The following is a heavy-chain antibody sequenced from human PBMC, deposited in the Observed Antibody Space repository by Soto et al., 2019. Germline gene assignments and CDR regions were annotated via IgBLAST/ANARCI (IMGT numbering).Heavy chain of an antibody. V-gene: IGHV3-23*01. CDR3: ARKILGSTSRPNYWYFDL. CDR1: GFTFINYA. Sequence: EVQLLESGGGLVQPGGSLRLSCAGSGFTFINYAMNWVRQAPGKGLEWVSSISGGGDATFFADSVRGRFTISRDNSKNTATVQMNSLGVDDTAVYYCARKILGSTSRPNYWYFDLWGRGTLVTVSS. J-gene: IGHJ2*01. CDR2: ISGGGDAT. D-gene: IGHD2-2*01.